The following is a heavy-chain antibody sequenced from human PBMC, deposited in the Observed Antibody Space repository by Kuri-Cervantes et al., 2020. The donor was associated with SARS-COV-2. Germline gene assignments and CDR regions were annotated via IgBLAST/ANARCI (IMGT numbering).Heavy chain of an antibody. CDR2: ISYDGSNK. D-gene: IGHD6-13*01. J-gene: IGHJ6*03. CDR1: GFTFSSYA. V-gene: IGHV3-30*18. CDR3: AKDGKHSSSWYGDYYYYYMDV. Sequence: GESLKISCAASGFTFSSYAMSWVRQAPGKGLEWVAVISYDGSNKYYADSVKGRFTISRDNSKNTLYLQMNSLRAEDTAVYYCAKDGKHSSSWYGDYYYYYMDVWGKGTTVTVSS.